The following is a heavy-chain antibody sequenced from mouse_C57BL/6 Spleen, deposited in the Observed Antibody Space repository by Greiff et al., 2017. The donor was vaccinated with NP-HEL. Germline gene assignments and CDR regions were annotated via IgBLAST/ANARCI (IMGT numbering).Heavy chain of an antibody. CDR2: IDPSDSYT. CDR1: GYTFTSYW. Sequence: QVQLQQPGAELVKPGASVKLSCKASGYTFTSYWMQWVKQRPGQGLEWIGEIDPSDSYTNYNHKFKGKATLTVDTSSSTAYMQLSSLTSEDSAVYYCARGGEAYWGQGTLVTVSA. V-gene: IGHV1-50*01. J-gene: IGHJ3*01. CDR3: ARGGEAY.